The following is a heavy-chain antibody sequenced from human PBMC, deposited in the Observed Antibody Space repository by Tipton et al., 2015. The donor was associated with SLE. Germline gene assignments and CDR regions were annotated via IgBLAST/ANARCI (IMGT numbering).Heavy chain of an antibody. CDR1: GFTFSSYG. CDR2: IWYDGSNK. V-gene: IGHV3-33*01. CDR3: ARERVVAGYFDY. Sequence: SLRLSCAASGFTFSSYGMHWVRQAPGKGLEWVAVIWYDGSNKYYADSVKGRFTISRDNSKNTLYLQMNSLRAEDTAVYYCARERVVAGYFDYWGQETLVTVSS. D-gene: IGHD6-19*01. J-gene: IGHJ4*02.